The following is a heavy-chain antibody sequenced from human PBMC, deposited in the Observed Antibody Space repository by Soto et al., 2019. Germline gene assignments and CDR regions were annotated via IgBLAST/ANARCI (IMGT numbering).Heavy chain of an antibody. CDR2: IYYSGST. D-gene: IGHD3-3*01. V-gene: IGHV4-61*01. CDR1: GGSVSSGSYY. CDR3: ASVRHYDFWSGYEIDY. J-gene: IGHJ4*02. Sequence: SETLSLTCTVSGGSVSSGSYYWSWIRQPPGKGLEWIGYIYYSGSTNYNPSLKSRVTISVDTSKNQFSLKLSSVTAADTAVYYCASVRHYDFWSGYEIDYWGQGTLVTVSS.